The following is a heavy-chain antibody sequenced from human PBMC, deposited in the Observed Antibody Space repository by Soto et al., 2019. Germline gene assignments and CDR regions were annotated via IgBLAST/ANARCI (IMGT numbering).Heavy chain of an antibody. Sequence: EVQLVQSGAEVKKPGESLKISCKGSGYNFNTYWIGWVRQMPGKGLEWMGIIYPADSDTRYNPSFQGQVTISADKSVSTASLQWSSLEASDTAIYYCARQYAAFDYWGQGTLVTVSS. V-gene: IGHV5-51*01. J-gene: IGHJ4*02. D-gene: IGHD2-2*01. CDR2: IYPADSDT. CDR3: ARQYAAFDY. CDR1: GYNFNTYW.